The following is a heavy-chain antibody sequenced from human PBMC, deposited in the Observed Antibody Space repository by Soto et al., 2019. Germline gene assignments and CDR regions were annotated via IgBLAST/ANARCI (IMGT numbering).Heavy chain of an antibody. CDR2: INPNSGGT. D-gene: IGHD2-2*01. CDR1: GYTFTGYY. J-gene: IGHJ4*02. CDR3: ARALRTKKDIVVVPAAIRIDY. V-gene: IGHV1-2*02. Sequence: GASVKVSCKAPGYTFTGYYMHWVRQAPGQGLEWMGWINPNSGGTNYAQKFQGRVTMTRDTSISTAYMELSRLRSDDTAVYYCARALRTKKDIVVVPAAIRIDYWGQGTLVTVSS.